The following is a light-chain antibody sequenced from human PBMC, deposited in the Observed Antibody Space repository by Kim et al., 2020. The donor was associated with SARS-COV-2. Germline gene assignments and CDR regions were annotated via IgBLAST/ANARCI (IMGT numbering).Light chain of an antibody. J-gene: IGKJ4*01. CDR3: QQYYTWPLT. CDR2: GAS. CDR1: QSVGSN. V-gene: IGKV3-15*01. Sequence: EVVMTQSPGTLSVSPGERATLSCRSSQSVGSNLAWYQQKPGQAPRLLIYGASTRATGMPARFSGSGSGTEFTLTISSLQSEDFAVYYCQQYYTWPLTFGGGTKVEI.